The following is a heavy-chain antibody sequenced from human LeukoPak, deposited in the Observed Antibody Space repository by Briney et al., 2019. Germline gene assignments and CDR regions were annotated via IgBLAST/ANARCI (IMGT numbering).Heavy chain of an antibody. Sequence: ASVNVSCKVSGYTLTELPMHWVRQAPGKGLEWMGVFDPEDGETIYAQKFQGRVTMTEDTSTDTAYMELNSLRSEDTAVYYCARTSPTYYYMDVWGKGTTVTVSS. CDR3: ARTSPTYYYMDV. V-gene: IGHV1-24*01. CDR2: FDPEDGET. J-gene: IGHJ6*03. CDR1: GYTLTELP. D-gene: IGHD1-14*01.